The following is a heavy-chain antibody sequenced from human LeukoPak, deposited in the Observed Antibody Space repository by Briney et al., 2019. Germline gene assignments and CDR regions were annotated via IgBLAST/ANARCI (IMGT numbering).Heavy chain of an antibody. D-gene: IGHD3-22*01. CDR2: ISSSSSYI. J-gene: IGHJ4*02. Sequence: PGGSLRLSCAASGFTFSSYTMNWVRQAPGKGLDWVSSISSSSSYIYYADSVKGRLTISRDNAKNSLYLQMDSLRAEDTAVYYCARGLAYYYDSSAYFLDYWGQGTLVTVSS. CDR3: ARGLAYYYDSSAYFLDY. CDR1: GFTFSSYT. V-gene: IGHV3-21*01.